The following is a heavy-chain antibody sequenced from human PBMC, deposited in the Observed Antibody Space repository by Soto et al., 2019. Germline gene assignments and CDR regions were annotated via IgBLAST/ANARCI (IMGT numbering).Heavy chain of an antibody. J-gene: IGHJ5*02. CDR3: ARHARSHNNWFDP. Sequence: SETLSLTCTVAGGSISSYYWSWIRQPPGKGLEWIGYIYYSGSTNYNPSLKSRVTISVDTSKNQFSLKLSSVTAADTAVYYCARHARSHNNWFDPLGQGTLVTVSS. CDR1: GGSISSYY. CDR2: IYYSGST. V-gene: IGHV4-59*08.